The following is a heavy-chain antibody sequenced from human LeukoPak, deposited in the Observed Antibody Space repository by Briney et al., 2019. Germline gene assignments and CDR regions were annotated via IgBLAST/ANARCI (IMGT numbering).Heavy chain of an antibody. CDR2: ISSSSSTI. V-gene: IGHV3-48*04. CDR3: ARDEGDYYDSSGYFPPGD. CDR1: GFTFSSYS. D-gene: IGHD3-22*01. J-gene: IGHJ1*01. Sequence: GGSLRLSCAASGFTFSSYSMNWVRQAPGKGLEWVSYISSSSSTIYYADSVKGRFTISRDNAKNSLYLQMNSLRAEDTAVYYCARDEGDYYDSSGYFPPGDWGQGTLVTVSS.